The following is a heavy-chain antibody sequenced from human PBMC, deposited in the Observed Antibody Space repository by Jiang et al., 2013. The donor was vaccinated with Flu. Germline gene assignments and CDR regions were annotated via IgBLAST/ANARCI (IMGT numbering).Heavy chain of an antibody. CDR3: AKDIRELGRGGDDAFDM. CDR1: RFTFSSSA. J-gene: IGHJ3*02. Sequence: SCTASRFTFSSSAMSWVRQAPGKGLEWVSTIRGSGESSNYADSVKGRFTISRDNSKSTLLLQMNSLRAEDTAVYYCAKDIRELGRGGDDAFDMWGQGTMVTVSS. V-gene: IGHV3-23*01. CDR2: IRGSGESS. D-gene: IGHD5-24*01.